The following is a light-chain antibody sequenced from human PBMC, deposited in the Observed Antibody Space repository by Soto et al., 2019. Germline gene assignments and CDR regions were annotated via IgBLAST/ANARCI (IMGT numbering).Light chain of an antibody. CDR2: GAS. CDR3: QQYNSYSL. CDR1: QSVSSS. J-gene: IGKJ5*01. Sequence: EIVMTQSPATLSVSPGEGATLSCRASQSVSSSLAWYQQIPGQAPRLLIYGASTRATDIPDRFSGSGSGTEFTLTISSLQSEDFATYYCQQYNSYSLFGQGTRLEIK. V-gene: IGKV3-15*01.